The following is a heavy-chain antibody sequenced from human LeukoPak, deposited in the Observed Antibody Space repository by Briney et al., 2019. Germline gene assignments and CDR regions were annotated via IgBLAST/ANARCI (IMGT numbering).Heavy chain of an antibody. Sequence: GASVKVSCNASGRTFSSYAISWVRQAPGQGLEWMGRIIPILGIANYAQKFQGRVTITADKSTSTAYMELSSLRSEDTAVYYCARDGRKGLDYWGQGTLVTVSS. CDR1: GRTFSSYA. V-gene: IGHV1-69*04. CDR2: IIPILGIA. J-gene: IGHJ4*02. CDR3: ARDGRKGLDY.